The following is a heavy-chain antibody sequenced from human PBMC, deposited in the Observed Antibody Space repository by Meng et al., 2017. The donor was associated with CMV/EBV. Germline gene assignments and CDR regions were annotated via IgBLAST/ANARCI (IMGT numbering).Heavy chain of an antibody. D-gene: IGHD2-15*01. V-gene: IGHV4-38-2*02. CDR1: GFTFSSYS. CDR3: ARDGGAWGELYYYGMDV. Sequence: ESLKISCAASGFTFSSYSMNWVRQAPGKGLEWIGSIYHSGSTYYNPSLKSRVTISVDTSKNQFSLKLSSVTAADTAVYYCARDGGAWGELYYYGMDVWGQGTTVTVSS. J-gene: IGHJ6*02. CDR2: IYHSGST.